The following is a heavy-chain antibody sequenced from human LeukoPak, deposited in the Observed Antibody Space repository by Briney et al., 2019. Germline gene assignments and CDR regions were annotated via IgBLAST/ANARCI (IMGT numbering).Heavy chain of an antibody. CDR2: ISYDGSNK. J-gene: IGHJ4*02. Sequence: GGSLRLSCAASGFTFSSYGMHWVRQAPGKGLEWVAVISYDGSNKYYAGSVKGRFTISRDNSKNTLYLQMNSLRAEDTAVYYCARGPRFMIQYYFDYWGQGTLVTVSS. CDR1: GFTFSSYG. V-gene: IGHV3-30*03. CDR3: ARGPRFMIQYYFDY. D-gene: IGHD3-16*01.